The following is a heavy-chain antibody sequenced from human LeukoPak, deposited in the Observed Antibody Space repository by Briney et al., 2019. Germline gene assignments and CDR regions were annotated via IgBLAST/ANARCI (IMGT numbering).Heavy chain of an antibody. V-gene: IGHV4-34*01. D-gene: IGHD2-15*01. CDR1: GGSFSGYY. CDR2: INHSGST. CDR3: ARAAPKVVVVAATLSHFDY. J-gene: IGHJ4*02. Sequence: SETLSLTCAVYGGSFSGYYWSWIRQPPGKGLEWIGEINHSGSTNYNPSLKSRVTISVDTSKNQFSLKLSAVTAADTAVYYCARAAPKVVVVAATLSHFDYWGQRALVTVSS.